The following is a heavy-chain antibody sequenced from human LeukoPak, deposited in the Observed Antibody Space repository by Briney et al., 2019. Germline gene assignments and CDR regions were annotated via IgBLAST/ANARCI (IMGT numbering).Heavy chain of an antibody. CDR2: IIPIFGTA. J-gene: IGHJ4*02. D-gene: IGHD6-19*01. CDR3: ARDGSSGSFDY. CDR1: GGTFSSYA. V-gene: IGHV1-69*05. Sequence: SVKVSCKASGGTFSSYAISWVRQAPGQGLEWMGRIIPIFGTANYAPKCQGRVTITTDESTSTAYMELSSLRSEDTAVYYCARDGSSGSFDYWGQGTLVTVSS.